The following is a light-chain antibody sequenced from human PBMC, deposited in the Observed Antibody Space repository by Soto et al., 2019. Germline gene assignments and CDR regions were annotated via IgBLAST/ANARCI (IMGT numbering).Light chain of an antibody. V-gene: IGLV1-40*01. CDR1: SSNIGAGYD. Sequence: QSVLTQPPSVSGAPGQRVTISCTGDSSNIGAGYDVHWYQQLPGTAPKLLIYVNINRPSGVPDRFSASRSDSSASLAITGLQAEDEADYYCQSYDSSLSAVVFGGGTKLTVL. CDR3: QSYDSSLSAVV. CDR2: VNI. J-gene: IGLJ2*01.